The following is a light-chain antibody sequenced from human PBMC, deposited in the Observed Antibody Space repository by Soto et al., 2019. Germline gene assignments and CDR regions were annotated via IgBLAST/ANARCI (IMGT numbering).Light chain of an antibody. CDR2: EVT. Sequence: QSALTQPPSASGSPGQSVTISCTGTSSDVGGYNYVSWYQQYPGRAPKLMIYEVTKRPSGVPDRFSGSKSGNTASLTVSGLLADDEADYYCSSSAASNNFYFVFGGGTKLTVL. CDR1: SSDVGGYNY. V-gene: IGLV2-8*01. J-gene: IGLJ3*02. CDR3: SSSAASNNFYFV.